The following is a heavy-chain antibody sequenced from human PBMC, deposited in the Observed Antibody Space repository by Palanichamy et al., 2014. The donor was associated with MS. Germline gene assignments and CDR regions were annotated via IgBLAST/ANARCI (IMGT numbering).Heavy chain of an antibody. CDR2: IIPLFGTA. J-gene: IGHJ1*01. CDR1: GGTFSSYG. D-gene: IGHD3-10*01. CDR3: ARAHIYFGDHGYFQH. V-gene: IGHV1-69*06. Sequence: QVQLVQSGAEVKKPGSSVKVSCRASGGTFSSYGIGWVRQAPGQGLEWMGGIIPLFGTAKYAQNFQGRVTITVDTSTSTSYMEVRSLRSEDTAVYYCARAHIYFGDHGYFQHWGQGTQVTVSS.